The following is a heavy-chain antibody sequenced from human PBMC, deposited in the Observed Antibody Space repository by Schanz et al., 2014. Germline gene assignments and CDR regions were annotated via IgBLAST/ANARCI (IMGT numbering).Heavy chain of an antibody. CDR2: ISSTSTYL. CDR3: ARGTPFRCDY. D-gene: IGHD3-16*01. J-gene: IGHJ4*02. Sequence: VQLVESGGGVVQPGRSLRLSCAASGFTFSGYGMHWVRQAPGKGLEWVSSISSTSTYLYYADSVKGRFTISRDSARNSLYLQMSSLRAEDTAVYYCARGTPFRCDYWGQGTLVTVSS. V-gene: IGHV3-21*01. CDR1: GFTFSGYG.